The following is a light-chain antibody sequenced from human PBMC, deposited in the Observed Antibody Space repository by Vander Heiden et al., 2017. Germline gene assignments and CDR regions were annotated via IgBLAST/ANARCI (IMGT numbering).Light chain of an antibody. Sequence: DIVITQSPLSLPVTPGEPASISCRSSQSLLHSNGYNYLDWYLQKPGQSPQLLIYLGSNRASGVPDRFSGSGSGTDFTLKISRVEPEDVGVYYCMQALQTPWTFGQGTKVEIK. J-gene: IGKJ1*01. CDR1: QSLLHSNGYNY. CDR2: LGS. V-gene: IGKV2-28*01. CDR3: MQALQTPWT.